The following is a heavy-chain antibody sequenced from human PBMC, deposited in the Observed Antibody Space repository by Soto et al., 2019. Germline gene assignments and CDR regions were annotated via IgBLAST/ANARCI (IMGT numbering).Heavy chain of an antibody. V-gene: IGHV3-9*01. CDR2: ISWNSALI. Sequence: EVQLVESGGGLVQPGRSLRLSCAASGFTFGDYAMHWVRQAPGKGLEWVSGISWNSALIQYADSVKGRFTISRDNAKSSLNLQMNSLSAEDTALYYCAKDTGSGSLWGSYGMDVWGQGTTVTVSS. CDR1: GFTFGDYA. CDR3: AKDTGSGSLWGSYGMDV. D-gene: IGHD3-10*01. J-gene: IGHJ6*02.